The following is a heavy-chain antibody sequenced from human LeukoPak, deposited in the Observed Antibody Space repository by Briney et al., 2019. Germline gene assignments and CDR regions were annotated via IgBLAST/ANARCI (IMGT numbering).Heavy chain of an antibody. V-gene: IGHV1-69*13. Sequence: SVKVSCKDSGGTFSSYAISWVRQAPGQGLEWMGGIIPIFGTANYAQKFQGRVTITADEFTSTAYMELSSLRSEDTAVYYCARDLRSGYYGPFNWFDPWGQGTLVTVSS. CDR3: ARDLRSGYYGPFNWFDP. J-gene: IGHJ5*02. CDR2: IIPIFGTA. CDR1: GGTFSSYA. D-gene: IGHD3-3*01.